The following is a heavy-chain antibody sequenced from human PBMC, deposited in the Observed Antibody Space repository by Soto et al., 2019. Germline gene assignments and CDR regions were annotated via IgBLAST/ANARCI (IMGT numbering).Heavy chain of an antibody. CDR1: GFTFSSYS. Sequence: GGSLRLSCAASGFTFSSYSMNWVRQAPGKGLEWVSSISSSSSYIYYADSVKGRFTISRDNAKNSLYLQMNSLRAEDTAVYYCARDERASYCSSTSCPNYFDYWGQGTLVTVSS. J-gene: IGHJ4*02. V-gene: IGHV3-21*01. CDR2: ISSSSSYI. CDR3: ARDERASYCSSTSCPNYFDY. D-gene: IGHD2-2*01.